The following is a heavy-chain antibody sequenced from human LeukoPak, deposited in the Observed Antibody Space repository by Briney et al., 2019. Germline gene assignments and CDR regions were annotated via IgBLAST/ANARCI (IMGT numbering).Heavy chain of an antibody. CDR1: GYTFTGCY. CDR3: ARDQFTSGWLTRTTGDY. CDR2: INPNSGGT. D-gene: IGHD6-19*01. V-gene: IGHV1-2*02. J-gene: IGHJ4*02. Sequence: ASVKVSCKASGYTFTGCYMHWVRQAPGQGLEWMGWINPNSGGTNYAQKFQGRVTMTRDTSISTAYMELSRLRSDDTAVYFCARDQFTSGWLTRTTGDYWGQGTLVTVSS.